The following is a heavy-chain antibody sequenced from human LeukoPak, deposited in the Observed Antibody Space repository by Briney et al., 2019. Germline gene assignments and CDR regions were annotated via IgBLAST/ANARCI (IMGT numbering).Heavy chain of an antibody. CDR3: ARDVLWDIVVVPAAIPDY. CDR1: GFTFSSYS. D-gene: IGHD2-2*02. J-gene: IGHJ4*02. Sequence: GGSLRLSCAASGFTFSSYSMNWVRQAPGKGLEWVSSISSSSSYIYYADSVKGRFTISRDNAKNSLYLQMNSLRAEDTAVYYCARDVLWDIVVVPAAIPDYWGQGTLVTASS. CDR2: ISSSSSYI. V-gene: IGHV3-21*01.